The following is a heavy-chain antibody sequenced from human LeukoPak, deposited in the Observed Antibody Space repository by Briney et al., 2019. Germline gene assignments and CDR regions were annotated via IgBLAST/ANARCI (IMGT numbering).Heavy chain of an antibody. CDR3: AKVTPSYYDSSGPLDY. D-gene: IGHD3-22*01. CDR2: ISGSGGST. V-gene: IGHV3-23*01. Sequence: RQAPGXXREWVSAISGSGGSTYYADSVKGRFTISRDNSKNTLYLQMNSLRAEDTAVYYCAKVTPSYYDSSGPLDYWGQGTLVTVSS. J-gene: IGHJ4*02.